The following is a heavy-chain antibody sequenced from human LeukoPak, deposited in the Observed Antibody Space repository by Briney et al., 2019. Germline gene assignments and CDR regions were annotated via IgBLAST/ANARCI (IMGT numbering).Heavy chain of an antibody. CDR2: IYYSGST. J-gene: IGHJ4*02. CDR3: GGSSSWYYFDY. Sequence: SETLSLTCTVSGGSISSYYWSWIRQPPGKGLEWIGYIYYSGSTNYNPSLKSRVTISVDTSKNQFSLKLSSVTAADTAVYYCGGSSSWYYFDYWGQGTLVTVSS. V-gene: IGHV4-59*01. CDR1: GGSISSYY. D-gene: IGHD6-13*01.